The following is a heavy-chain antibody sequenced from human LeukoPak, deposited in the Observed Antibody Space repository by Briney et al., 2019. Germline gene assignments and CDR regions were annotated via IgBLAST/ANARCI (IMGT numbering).Heavy chain of an antibody. D-gene: IGHD1-26*01. Sequence: SETLSLTCAVYGGSFSGYYWSWIRQPPGKGLEWIGEINHSGSTNYNPSLKSRVTISVDTSKNQFSLKLSSVAAADTAVYYCARGSSESSFDYWGQGTLVTVSS. CDR2: INHSGST. J-gene: IGHJ4*02. V-gene: IGHV4-34*01. CDR1: GGSFSGYY. CDR3: ARGSSESSFDY.